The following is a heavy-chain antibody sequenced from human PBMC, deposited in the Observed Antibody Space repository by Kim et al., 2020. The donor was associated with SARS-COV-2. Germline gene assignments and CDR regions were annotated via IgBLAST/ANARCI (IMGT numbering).Heavy chain of an antibody. J-gene: IGHJ4*02. V-gene: IGHV1-69*13. CDR2: IIPIFGTA. D-gene: IGHD1-26*01. Sequence: SVKVSCKASGGTFSSYAISWVRQAPGQGLEWMGGIIPIFGTANYAQKFQGRVTITADESTSTAYMELSSLRSEDTAVYYCARGMRVGATIWGEFDYWGQGTLVTVSS. CDR3: ARGMRVGATIWGEFDY. CDR1: GGTFSSYA.